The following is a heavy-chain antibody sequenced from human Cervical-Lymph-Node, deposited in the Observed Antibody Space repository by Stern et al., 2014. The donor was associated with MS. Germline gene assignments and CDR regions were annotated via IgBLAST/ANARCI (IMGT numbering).Heavy chain of an antibody. D-gene: IGHD1-26*01. CDR3: ARGGGSYYNY. CDR1: GGSFSGYF. Sequence: QVQLQQWGAGLLKPSETLSLTCAVYGGSFSGYFWSWIRQSPGKGLEWMGKTIHSEGTRSTRSLKSRVTISVDTSRSHFSRKLSSVTASDTAVYYCARGGGSYYNYWGQGTLVTVSS. CDR2: TIHSEGT. V-gene: IGHV4-34*01. J-gene: IGHJ4*02.